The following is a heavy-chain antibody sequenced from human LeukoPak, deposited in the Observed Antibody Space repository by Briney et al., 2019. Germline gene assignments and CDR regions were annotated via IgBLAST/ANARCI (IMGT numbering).Heavy chain of an antibody. CDR1: GGSIRSYY. J-gene: IGHJ4*02. CDR3: ARHEDPITFGGVTLVY. D-gene: IGHD3-16*01. CDR2: IYTNGIT. Sequence: SETLSLTCTVSGGSIRSYYWSWIRQPAGKGLEWIGRIYTNGITNYNPSLKSRVTMSLDTSKNQFSLKLSSVTAADTAVYYCARHEDPITFGGVTLVYWGQGTLVTVSS. V-gene: IGHV4-4*07.